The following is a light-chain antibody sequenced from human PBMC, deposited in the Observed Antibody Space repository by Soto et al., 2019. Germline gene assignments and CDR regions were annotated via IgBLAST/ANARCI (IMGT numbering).Light chain of an antibody. CDR1: QSVSSSY. CDR2: GAS. Sequence: EIVLTQSPGTLSLSPGERATLSCRASQSVSSSYLAWYQQKPGQAPRLLISGASSRATGIPHRFSGSGSGTDFTLTISRMEREDFAVYYCQQYGSSPPSTFGQGTRLEIK. V-gene: IGKV3-20*01. J-gene: IGKJ5*01. CDR3: QQYGSSPPST.